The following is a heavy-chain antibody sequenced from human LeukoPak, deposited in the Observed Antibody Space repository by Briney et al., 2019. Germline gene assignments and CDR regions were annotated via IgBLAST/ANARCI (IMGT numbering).Heavy chain of an antibody. Sequence: GGTLRLSCAASGFIFSSHGMNWVRQAPGKGLEWVSGISPSGDITYYADSVKGRFTISRDNSKNTLYLQMNSLRVEDTAVYYCARRAGAYTHPYDYWGQGTLVTVS. CDR3: ARRAGAYTHPYDY. V-gene: IGHV3-23*01. D-gene: IGHD3-16*01. J-gene: IGHJ4*02. CDR1: GFIFSSHG. CDR2: ISPSGDIT.